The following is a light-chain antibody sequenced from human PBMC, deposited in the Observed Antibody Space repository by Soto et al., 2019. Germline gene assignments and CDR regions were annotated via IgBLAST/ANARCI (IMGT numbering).Light chain of an antibody. V-gene: IGKV1-5*01. Sequence: DIQMTQSPSTLSASVGDRVTITCRASQSISSWLAWYQQKAGKAPNLLIYDASRLVSGVPSRFSGSGSGTEFTLTISSLQPDDVASYYCQQYESYWTFGQGTKVEVK. CDR3: QQYESYWT. CDR1: QSISSW. J-gene: IGKJ1*01. CDR2: DAS.